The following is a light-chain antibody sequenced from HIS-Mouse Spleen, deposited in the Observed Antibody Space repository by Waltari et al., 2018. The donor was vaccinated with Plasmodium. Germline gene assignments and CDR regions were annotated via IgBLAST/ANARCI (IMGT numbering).Light chain of an antibody. Sequence: QSALTQPPSASGSPGQSVTISCTGPSSDVGGYNYVSWYQQHQGKAPKLMIYEVSKRPSGVPDRFSGSKSGNTASLTVSGLQAEDEADYYCSSYAGSNNYVFGTGTKVTVL. CDR2: EVS. J-gene: IGLJ1*01. CDR3: SSYAGSNNYV. CDR1: SSDVGGYNY. V-gene: IGLV2-8*01.